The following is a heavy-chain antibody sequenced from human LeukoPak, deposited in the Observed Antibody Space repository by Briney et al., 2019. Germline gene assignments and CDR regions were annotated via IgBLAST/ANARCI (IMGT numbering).Heavy chain of an antibody. CDR1: GFTFSSYA. J-gene: IGHJ6*03. Sequence: GGSLRLSCAASGFTFSSYAMSWVRQAPGKGLEWVSSISASGSSTFYADSVKGRFTISRDNSKNTLYLQMNSLRAEDTAVYYCAKDSKIVGATFRSYHYMDVWGKGTAVTVSS. CDR3: AKDSKIVGATFRSYHYMDV. CDR2: ISASGSST. D-gene: IGHD1-26*01. V-gene: IGHV3-23*01.